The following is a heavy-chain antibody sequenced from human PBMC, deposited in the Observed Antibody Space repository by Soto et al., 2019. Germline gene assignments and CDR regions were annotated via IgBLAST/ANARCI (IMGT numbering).Heavy chain of an antibody. J-gene: IGHJ6*02. CDR3: ARDYYGSGKYYYYYGMDV. CDR2: IYHSGST. Sequence: PSETLSLTCAVSGGSISSSNWWSWVRQPPGKGLEWIGEIYHSGSTNYNPSLKSRVTISVDKSKNQFSLKLSSVTAADTAVYYCARDYYGSGKYYYYYGMDVWGQGTTVTVSS. CDR1: GGSISSSNW. D-gene: IGHD3-10*01. V-gene: IGHV4-4*02.